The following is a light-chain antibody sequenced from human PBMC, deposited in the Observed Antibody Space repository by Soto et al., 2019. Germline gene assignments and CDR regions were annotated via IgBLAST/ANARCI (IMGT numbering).Light chain of an antibody. V-gene: IGKV3-20*01. J-gene: IGKJ4*01. Sequence: EIVLAQSPGTLSLSPGERATLSCRASQSVSSSSLAWYQQKPGQAPRLLIYGASSSATGIPDRFSGSGSGTDFTLTISRLEPEYFAVYYCQQFGTSPVTFGGGTKVEIK. CDR3: QQFGTSPVT. CDR1: QSVSSSS. CDR2: GAS.